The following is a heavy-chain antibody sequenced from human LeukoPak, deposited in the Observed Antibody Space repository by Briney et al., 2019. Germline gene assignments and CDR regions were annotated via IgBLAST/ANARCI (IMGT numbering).Heavy chain of an antibody. V-gene: IGHV3-66*01. D-gene: IGHD5-18*01. CDR3: ARGGLYVNTAMIRHWYFHI. J-gene: IGHJ2*01. CDR1: GFTVSSNY. CDR2: IYSGGST. Sequence: PGGSLRLSCAAFGFTVSSNYMTWVRQAPGKGLEWVSVIYSGGSTYYADSVRGRFTISRDTSKNTLYLQMNSLRTEDTAVYYCARGGLYVNTAMIRHWYFHIWGRGTLVTVSS.